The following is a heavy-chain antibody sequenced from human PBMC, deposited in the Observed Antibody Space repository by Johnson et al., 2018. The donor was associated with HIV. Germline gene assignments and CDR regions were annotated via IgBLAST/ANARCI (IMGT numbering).Heavy chain of an antibody. CDR1: GFTFSSYV. V-gene: IGHV3-7*01. D-gene: IGHD7-27*01. J-gene: IGHJ3*02. CDR2: IKEDGGEK. Sequence: VQLVESGGGVVQPGRSLRLSCAASGFTFSSYVMHWVRQAPGKGLEWVANIKEDGGEKHYVDSVKGRFTISSDNAKNSLYLQMNSLRAEDTAVYYCAGKKLGNYAFDIWGQGTLVTVSS. CDR3: AGKKLGNYAFDI.